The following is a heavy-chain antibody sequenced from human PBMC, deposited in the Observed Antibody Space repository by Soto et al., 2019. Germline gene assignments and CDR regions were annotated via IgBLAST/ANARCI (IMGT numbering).Heavy chain of an antibody. D-gene: IGHD3-10*01. CDR2: INAGNGNT. CDR3: ARVPDYYGSGSYYRY. Sequence: ASVKVSCKASGYTFTSYAMHWVRQAPGQRLEWMGWINAGNGNTKYSQKFQGRVTITRDTSASTAYMELSSLRSEDTAVYYCARVPDYYGSGSYYRYWGQGXLVTVSS. CDR1: GYTFTSYA. V-gene: IGHV1-3*01. J-gene: IGHJ4*02.